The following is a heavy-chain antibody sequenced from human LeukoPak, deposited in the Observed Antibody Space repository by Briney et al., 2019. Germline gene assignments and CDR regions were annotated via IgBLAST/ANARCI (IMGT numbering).Heavy chain of an antibody. J-gene: IGHJ4*02. Sequence: TSETLSLTCTVSGGSISSHYWSWIRQPPGKGLEWIGHIYYSGSTNYNPSLKSRVTISVDTSKNQFSLKLSSVTAADTAVYYCARAPPRGYSYGNFDYWGQGTLVTVSS. D-gene: IGHD5-18*01. CDR2: IYYSGST. CDR1: GGSISSHY. CDR3: ARAPPRGYSYGNFDY. V-gene: IGHV4-59*11.